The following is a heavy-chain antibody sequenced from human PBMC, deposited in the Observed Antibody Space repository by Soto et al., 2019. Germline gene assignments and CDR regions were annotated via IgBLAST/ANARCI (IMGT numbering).Heavy chain of an antibody. CDR2: IWYDGSNK. Sequence: QVQLVESGGGVVQPGRSLRLSCAASGFTFSSYGMLWVRQAPGKGLEWVAVIWYDGSNKYYADSVKGRFTISRDNSKNTLYLQMNSLRAEDTAVYYCALGYCSSTSCYGYYYYGMDVWGQGTTVTVSS. CDR1: GFTFSSYG. J-gene: IGHJ6*02. V-gene: IGHV3-33*01. CDR3: ALGYCSSTSCYGYYYYGMDV. D-gene: IGHD2-2*01.